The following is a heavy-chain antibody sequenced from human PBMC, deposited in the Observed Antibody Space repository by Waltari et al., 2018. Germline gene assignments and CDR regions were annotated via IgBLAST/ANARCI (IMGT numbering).Heavy chain of an antibody. CDR3: ALLYSSSSWGVDY. Sequence: QLQLQESGPGLVKPSETLSLTCTVSGGSISSSSYYWGWIRQPPGKGLEWIGSIYYSGSTYYNPSLKSRVTISVDTSKNQFSLKLSSVTAADTAVYYCALLYSSSSWGVDYWGQGTLVTVSS. J-gene: IGHJ4*02. CDR1: GGSISSSSYY. CDR2: IYYSGST. V-gene: IGHV4-39*07. D-gene: IGHD6-6*01.